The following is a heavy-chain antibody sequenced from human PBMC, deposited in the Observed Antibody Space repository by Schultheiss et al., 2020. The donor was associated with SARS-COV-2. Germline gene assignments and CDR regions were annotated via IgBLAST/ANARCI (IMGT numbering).Heavy chain of an antibody. V-gene: IGHV3-23*01. CDR1: GFTFSTYA. Sequence: GGSLRLSCAASGFTFSTYAMSWVRQAPGKGLEWVSSVSGGGITTYYTDSVKGRFTISRDKSKNTLYLQMNSLRVEDTAVYYCAKEAGVIIGWFDPWGQGTLVTVSS. CDR2: VSGGGITT. CDR3: AKEAGVIIGWFDP. D-gene: IGHD3-3*01. J-gene: IGHJ5*02.